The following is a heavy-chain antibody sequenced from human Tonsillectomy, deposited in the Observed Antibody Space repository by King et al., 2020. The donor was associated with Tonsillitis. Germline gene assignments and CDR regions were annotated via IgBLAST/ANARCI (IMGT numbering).Heavy chain of an antibody. D-gene: IGHD6-6*01. J-gene: IGHJ4*02. Sequence: QLVQSGGGVVQPGRSLRLSCAASGFTFSSYAMNWVRQAPGKGLEWVAIISYDGNNKYYADSVKGRFTISRDDSKNTLYLQMNSLRSEDTAVYYCARDFSSSRGYWGQGTLVTVSS. V-gene: IGHV3-30*01. CDR3: ARDFSSSRGY. CDR1: GFTFSSYA. CDR2: ISYDGNNK.